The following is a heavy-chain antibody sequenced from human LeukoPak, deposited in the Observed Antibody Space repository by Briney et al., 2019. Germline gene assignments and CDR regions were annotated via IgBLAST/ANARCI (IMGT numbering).Heavy chain of an antibody. D-gene: IGHD1-7*01. J-gene: IGHJ4*02. CDR3: AKDFIPGITGTTVSAPFDY. CDR1: GFTFSSYA. V-gene: IGHV3-23*01. Sequence: GGSLRLSCAASGFTFSSYAMSWVRQAPGKGLEWVSAISGSGGSTYYADSVKGRFTISRDNSKNTLYLQMNSLRAEDTAVYYCAKDFIPGITGTTVSAPFDYWGQGTLVTVSS. CDR2: ISGSGGST.